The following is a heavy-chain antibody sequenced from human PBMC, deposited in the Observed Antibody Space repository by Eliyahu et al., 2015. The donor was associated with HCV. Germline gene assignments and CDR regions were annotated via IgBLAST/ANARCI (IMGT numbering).Heavy chain of an antibody. V-gene: IGHV4-59*02. CDR1: GDSVSSSY. J-gene: IGHJ4*02. Sequence: QVQLQESGPGLVKPSETLSLTCXXSGDSVSSSYWXWXRQPPGRGLEWIGYVYHSGTTNYSPSLKSRVSMSLDASTNQLSLKLTSVTAADTAVYYCARGQYSYGYVADYWGQGTLVTVSP. D-gene: IGHD5-18*01. CDR2: VYHSGTT. CDR3: ARGQYSYGYVADY.